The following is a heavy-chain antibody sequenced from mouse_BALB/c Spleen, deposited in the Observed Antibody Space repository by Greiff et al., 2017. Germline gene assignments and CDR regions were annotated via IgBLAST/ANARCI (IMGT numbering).Heavy chain of an antibody. D-gene: IGHD1-1*01. CDR1: GFTFSSFG. V-gene: IGHV5-17*02. CDR2: ISSGSSTI. CDR3: ARLTYGSSFYFDY. J-gene: IGHJ2*01. Sequence: EVQRVESGGGLVQPGGSRKLSCAASGFTFSSFGMHWVRQAPEKGLEWVAYISSGSSTIYYADTVKGRFTISRDNPKNTLFLQMTSLRSEDTAMYYCARLTYGSSFYFDYWGQGTTLTVSS.